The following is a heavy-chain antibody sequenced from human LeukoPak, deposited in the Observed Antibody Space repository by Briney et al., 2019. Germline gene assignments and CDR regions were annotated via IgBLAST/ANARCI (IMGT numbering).Heavy chain of an antibody. CDR2: INHSGST. Sequence: LSLTCAVYGGSFSGYYWSWIRQPPGKGLEWIGEINHSGSTNYNPSLKSRVTISVDTSKNQFSLKLSSVTAADTAVYYCARAPDSSSWSHFDYWGQGTLVTVSS. CDR3: ARAPDSSSWSHFDY. J-gene: IGHJ4*02. D-gene: IGHD6-13*01. V-gene: IGHV4-34*01. CDR1: GGSFSGYY.